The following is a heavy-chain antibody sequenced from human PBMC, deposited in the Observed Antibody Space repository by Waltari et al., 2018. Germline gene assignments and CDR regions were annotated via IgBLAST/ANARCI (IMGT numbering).Heavy chain of an antibody. CDR1: GVSISSGTYY. V-gene: IGHV4-61*02. CDR3: VRDWGGDDSGSV. J-gene: IGHJ4*02. Sequence: QVQLQESGPRLVKPSQTLSLTCTVSGVSISSGTYYWSWIRQSAGRGLEWIGRIYSSGTTKYNPSLKSRVSISIDRSKNQFFVRLTSATAADSAIDYCVRDWGGDDSGSVWGRGAPVTVSS. D-gene: IGHD3-10*01. CDR2: IYSSGTT.